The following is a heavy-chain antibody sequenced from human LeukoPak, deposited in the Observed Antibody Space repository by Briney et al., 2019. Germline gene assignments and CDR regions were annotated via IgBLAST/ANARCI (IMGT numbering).Heavy chain of an antibody. J-gene: IGHJ6*03. D-gene: IGHD3-3*01. V-gene: IGHV1-18*01. CDR3: ARDMRLGYDFWSGYYTGRYYYYYMDV. Sequence: ASVKVSCKASGYTFTSYGISWVQQAPGQGLEWMGWISAYNGNTYYAQKLQGRVTMTTDTSTSTAYMELRSLRSDDTAVYYCARDMRLGYDFWSGYYTGRYYYYYMDVWGKGTTVTVSS. CDR2: ISAYNGNT. CDR1: GYTFTSYG.